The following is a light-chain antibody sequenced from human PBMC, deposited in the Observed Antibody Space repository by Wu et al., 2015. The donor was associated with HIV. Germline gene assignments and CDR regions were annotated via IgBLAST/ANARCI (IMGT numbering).Light chain of an antibody. V-gene: IGKV3-20*01. J-gene: IGKJ1*01. CDR3: QQYGSSPLT. CDR2: GVS. Sequence: EIVLTQSPGTLSLSPGERATLSCRASQSVSSNYLAWYQQKPGQAPRLVIYGVSSRATGIPDRFSGSGSGTDFTLTISRLEPEDFAVYYCQQYGSSPLTFGQGTKVEI. CDR1: QSVSSNY.